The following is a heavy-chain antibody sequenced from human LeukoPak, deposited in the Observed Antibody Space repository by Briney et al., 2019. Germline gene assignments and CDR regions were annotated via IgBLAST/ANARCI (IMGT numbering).Heavy chain of an antibody. J-gene: IGHJ3*02. D-gene: IGHD4-23*01. CDR3: ARVPQFEAPGNAFDI. CDR1: GYTFTSYG. CDR2: INPSGGST. V-gene: IGHV1-46*01. Sequence: GASVKVSCKASGYTFTSYGISWVRQAPGQGLEWMGIINPSGGSTSYAQKFQGRVTMTRDTSTSTVYMELSSLRSEDTAVYYCARVPQFEAPGNAFDIWGQGTMVTVSS.